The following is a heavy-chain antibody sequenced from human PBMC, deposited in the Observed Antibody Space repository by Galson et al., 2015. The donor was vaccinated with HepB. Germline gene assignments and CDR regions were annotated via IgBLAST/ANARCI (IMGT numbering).Heavy chain of an antibody. D-gene: IGHD3-3*01. CDR2: ISGSGGST. Sequence: SLRLSCAASGFTFSSYAMSWVRQAPGKGLEWVSAISGSGGSTYYADSVKGRFTISRDNSKNTLYLQMNSLRAEDTAVYYCAKGQPGDITIFGVGYYYYGMDVWGQGTTVTVSS. V-gene: IGHV3-23*01. J-gene: IGHJ6*02. CDR1: GFTFSSYA. CDR3: AKGQPGDITIFGVGYYYYGMDV.